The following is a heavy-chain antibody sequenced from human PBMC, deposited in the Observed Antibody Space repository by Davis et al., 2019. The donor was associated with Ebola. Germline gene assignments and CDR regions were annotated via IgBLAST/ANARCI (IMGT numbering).Heavy chain of an antibody. CDR1: GFTFSSYW. CDR2: INSDGSST. V-gene: IGHV3-74*01. CDR3: AKANRCSSTSCYWGYYYYGMDV. D-gene: IGHD2-2*01. Sequence: HTGGSLRLSCAASGFTFSSYWMHWVRQAPGKGLVWVSRINSDGSSTSYADSVKGRFTISRDNAKNTLYLQMNSLRAEDTAVYYCAKANRCSSTSCYWGYYYYGMDVWGQGTTVTVSS. J-gene: IGHJ6*02.